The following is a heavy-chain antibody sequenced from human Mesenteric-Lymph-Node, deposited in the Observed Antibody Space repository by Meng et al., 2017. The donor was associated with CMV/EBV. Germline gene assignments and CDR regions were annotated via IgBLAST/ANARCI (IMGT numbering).Heavy chain of an antibody. V-gene: IGHV4-39*01. D-gene: IGHD3-10*01. CDR3: ARPHYYGSGSSPWFDP. CDR1: GGSISSSSYY. CDR2: IYYSGST. Sequence: QLQLQESGPGLVKPSGTLSLTCPVSGGSISSSSYYWGWLRQPPGKGLEWIGSIYYSGSTYYNPSLKSRVTISVDTSKNQFSLKLSSVTAADTAVYYCARPHYYGSGSSPWFDPWGQGTLVTVSS. J-gene: IGHJ5*02.